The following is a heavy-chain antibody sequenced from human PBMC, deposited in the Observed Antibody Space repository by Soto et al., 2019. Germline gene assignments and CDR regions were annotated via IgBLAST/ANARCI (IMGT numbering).Heavy chain of an antibody. CDR1: GGSITSYY. Sequence: SETLSLTCIFSGGSITSYYWSWIRQPPGKGLEWIGYFYYSGSTNYNPSLKSRVTISVDTSKNQFPLKLSSVTAADTAVYYCARGHDSRDYYSYYYGMDVWGQGTTVTVSS. D-gene: IGHD3-22*01. CDR2: FYYSGST. CDR3: ARGHDSRDYYSYYYGMDV. V-gene: IGHV4-59*01. J-gene: IGHJ6*02.